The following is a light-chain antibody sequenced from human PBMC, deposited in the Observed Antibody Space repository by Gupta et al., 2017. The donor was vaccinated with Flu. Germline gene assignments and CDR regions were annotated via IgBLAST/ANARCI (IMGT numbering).Light chain of an antibody. CDR1: QSISTW. CDR2: KAS. Sequence: DIQMTQSPSTLSASVGDTVTITCRASQSISTWLAWYQQKPGKAPKILIYKASSVEGGVPSRFSGSGDGKEFTLTSSSRQHDDCANYYCQQYERNWTFGQGTKVEIK. J-gene: IGKJ1*01. CDR3: QQYERNWT. V-gene: IGKV1-5*03.